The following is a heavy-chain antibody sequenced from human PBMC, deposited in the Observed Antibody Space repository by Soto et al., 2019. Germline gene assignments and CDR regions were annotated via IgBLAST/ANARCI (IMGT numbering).Heavy chain of an antibody. CDR2: ISYSGST. D-gene: IGHD3-9*01. Sequence: TLSLTCTVSGGSISGGTYYWSWIRQHPGKGLEWIGYISYSGSTYYSPSLKSRVTMSVDKSKNQFSLTLSSVTAADTAIYYCARGSSTYFDVMTGYYTADYFDFWGQGAPVTVSS. CDR3: ARGSSTYFDVMTGYYTADYFDF. CDR1: GGSISGGTYY. J-gene: IGHJ4*02. V-gene: IGHV4-31*03.